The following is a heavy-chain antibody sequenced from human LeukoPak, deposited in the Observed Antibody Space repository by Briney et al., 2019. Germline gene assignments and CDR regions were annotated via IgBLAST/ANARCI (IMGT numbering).Heavy chain of an antibody. CDR3: ARGGVITMIVVVIIAPFDY. Sequence: SETLSLTCTVSGGSISSYYWSWIRQPAGKGLEWTGRIYTSGSTNYNPSLKSRVTISVDTSKNQFSLKLSSVTAADTAVYYCARGGVITMIVVVIIAPFDYWGQGTLVTVSS. J-gene: IGHJ4*02. CDR2: IYTSGST. D-gene: IGHD3-22*01. CDR1: GGSISSYY. V-gene: IGHV4-4*07.